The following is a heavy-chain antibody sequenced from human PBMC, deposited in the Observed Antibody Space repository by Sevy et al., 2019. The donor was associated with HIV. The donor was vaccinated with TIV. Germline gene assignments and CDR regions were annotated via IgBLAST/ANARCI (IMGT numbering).Heavy chain of an antibody. V-gene: IGHV3-74*01. J-gene: IGHJ4*02. CDR2: IHTDGGGA. CDR1: GFTFSNYW. D-gene: IGHD3-10*01. CDR3: ARAGTGFGAEFDY. Sequence: AGSLRLSCAAAGFTFSNYWMHWVHQVPGKELVWVSRIHTDGGGARYADSVKGRFTVSRDNARNTLYLQMNSVKVEDTGVYYCARAGTGFGAEFDYWGQGNLVTVSS.